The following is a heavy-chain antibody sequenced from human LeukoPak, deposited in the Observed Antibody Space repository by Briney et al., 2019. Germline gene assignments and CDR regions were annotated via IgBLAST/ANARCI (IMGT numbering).Heavy chain of an antibody. D-gene: IGHD3-10*01. J-gene: IGHJ4*02. Sequence: SETLSLTCAVYGGSFSGYYWSWIRQPPGKGLEWIGEINHSGSTNYNQSLKSRVTISVDTSKNQFSLKLSSVTAADTAVYYCARGRLYYYGSGSYQNDYWGQGTLVTVSS. CDR1: GGSFSGYY. CDR3: ARGRLYYYGSGSYQNDY. V-gene: IGHV4-34*01. CDR2: INHSGST.